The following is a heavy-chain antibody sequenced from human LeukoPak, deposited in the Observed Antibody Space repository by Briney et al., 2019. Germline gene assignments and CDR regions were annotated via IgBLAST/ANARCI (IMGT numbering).Heavy chain of an antibody. D-gene: IGHD3-3*01. V-gene: IGHV3-43*02. CDR1: GFTFDDYA. Sequence: GGSLRLSCAASGFTFDDYAMHWVRQASGKGLELVSLISVDGGSTYYADSVKGRFTISRDNSKNSLYLQMNSLRTDDTALYYCAKDNHKYYDFWSGYYRSRNYYYYGMDVWGQGTTVTVSS. J-gene: IGHJ6*02. CDR3: AKDNHKYYDFWSGYYRSRNYYYYGMDV. CDR2: ISVDGGST.